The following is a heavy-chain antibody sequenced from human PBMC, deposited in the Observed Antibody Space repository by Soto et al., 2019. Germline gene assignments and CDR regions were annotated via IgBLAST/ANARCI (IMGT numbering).Heavy chain of an antibody. J-gene: IGHJ6*02. CDR2: IYWDDDK. D-gene: IGHD1-1*01. Sequence: QITLKESGPTLVKPTQPRTLTCTFSGFSLSTSGVGVGWIRQPPGKALEWLALIYWDDDKRYSPSLKSRLTITHDTSKNQVVLTMTNMDPVDTATYYCARTERLYGMDVWGQATTVTVSS. CDR1: GFSLSTSGVG. CDR3: ARTERLYGMDV. V-gene: IGHV2-5*02.